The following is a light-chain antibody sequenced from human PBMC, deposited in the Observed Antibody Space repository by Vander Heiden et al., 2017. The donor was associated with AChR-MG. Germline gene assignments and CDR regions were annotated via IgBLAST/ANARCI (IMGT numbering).Light chain of an antibody. J-gene: IGLJ3*02. CDR1: SSDVGSYNR. CDR2: EVT. Sequence: QSALIQPPSVSGSPGQSVTISCTGTSSDVGSYNRVSWYQQPPGTAPKLMIYEVTNRPSGVPDRFSGSKSGNTASLTISGLQAEDEADYYCSSYTSSTIWVFGGGTKLTVL. V-gene: IGLV2-18*02. CDR3: SSYTSSTIWV.